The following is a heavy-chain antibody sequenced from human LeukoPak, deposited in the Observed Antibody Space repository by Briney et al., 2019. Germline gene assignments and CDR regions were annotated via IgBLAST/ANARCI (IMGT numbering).Heavy chain of an antibody. D-gene: IGHD3-16*02. Sequence: ASGKVSFKSSGYTFTSYGISWVRQAPGQGLEWMGWISAYNGNTNYAQKLQGRVTMTTDTSTSTAYMELRSLRSDDTAVYYCARVGITFGGVIDPDYWGQGTLVTVSS. CDR2: ISAYNGNT. J-gene: IGHJ4*02. V-gene: IGHV1-18*04. CDR1: GYTFTSYG. CDR3: ARVGITFGGVIDPDY.